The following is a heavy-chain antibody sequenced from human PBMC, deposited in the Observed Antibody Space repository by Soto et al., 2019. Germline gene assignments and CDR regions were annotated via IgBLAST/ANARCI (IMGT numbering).Heavy chain of an antibody. CDR3: ASSGYCSGGSCYPHYYYGMDV. CDR2: IIPIFGTA. J-gene: IGHJ6*02. Sequence: ASVKVSCKASGGTFSSYYIRWVRQAPGQGLEWMGGIIPIFGTANYAQKFQGRVTITADKSTSTAYMELSSLRSEDTAVYYCASSGYCSGGSCYPHYYYGMDVWGQGTTVTVSS. V-gene: IGHV1-69*06. CDR1: GGTFSSYY. D-gene: IGHD2-15*01.